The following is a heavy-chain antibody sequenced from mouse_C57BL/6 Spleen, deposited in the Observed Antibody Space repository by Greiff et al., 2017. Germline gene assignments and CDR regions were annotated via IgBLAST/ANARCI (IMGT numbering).Heavy chain of an antibody. V-gene: IGHV1-55*01. CDR3: ARRSGSYDAMDY. CDR1: GYTFTSYW. D-gene: IGHD1-3*01. Sequence: VKLQQPGAELVKPGASVKMSCKASGYTFTSYWITWVKQRPGQGLEWIGDIYPGSGSTNYNEKFKSKATLTVDTSSSTAYMQLSSLTSEDSAVYYCARRSGSYDAMDYWGQGTSVTVSS. J-gene: IGHJ4*01. CDR2: IYPGSGST.